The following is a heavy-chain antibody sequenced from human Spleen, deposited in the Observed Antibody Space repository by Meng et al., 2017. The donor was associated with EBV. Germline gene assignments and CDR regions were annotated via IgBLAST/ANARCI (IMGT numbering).Heavy chain of an antibody. J-gene: IGHJ4*02. D-gene: IGHD3-22*01. Sequence: QRQEPGWRILKPSSTSSLPSLVTRASISSGGYAWGWVRQPPGKGLEWIGYIFHPGRTYYYASLKSRVTISVDRSKHQFSLMLTSVTPADTAVYDCARDSHGYYFFDFWGPGTLVTVSS. CDR3: ARDSHGYYFFDF. CDR1: RASISSGGYA. CDR2: IFHPGRT. V-gene: IGHV4-30-2*01.